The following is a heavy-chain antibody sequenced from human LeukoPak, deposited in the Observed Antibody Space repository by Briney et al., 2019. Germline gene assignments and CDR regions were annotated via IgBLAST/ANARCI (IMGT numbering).Heavy chain of an antibody. V-gene: IGHV3-53*01. CDR3: GRLSGGSKKDY. D-gene: IGHD2-15*01. CDR2: IYSGGST. CDR1: GFTVSSNY. J-gene: IGHJ4*02. Sequence: AGGSLRLSCAASGFTVSSNYMTWVRQAPGEGLEWVSVIYSGGSTYYADSVKGRFTISRDNSKNTLYLQMNSLRAEDTAVYYCGRLSGGSKKDYGGQETLATVSS.